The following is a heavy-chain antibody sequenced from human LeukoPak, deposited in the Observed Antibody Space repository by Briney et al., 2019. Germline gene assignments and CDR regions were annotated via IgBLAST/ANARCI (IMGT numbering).Heavy chain of an antibody. Sequence: ASETLSLTCTVSGGSISSYYWSWIRQPPGKGLEWIGYIYYSGSTNYNPSLKSRVTISVDTSKNQFSLKLSSVTAADTAVYYCARSDPYNYYDSSGYYLVFDYWGRGTLVTVSS. J-gene: IGHJ4*02. CDR2: IYYSGST. V-gene: IGHV4-59*01. D-gene: IGHD3-22*01. CDR3: ARSDPYNYYDSSGYYLVFDY. CDR1: GGSISSYY.